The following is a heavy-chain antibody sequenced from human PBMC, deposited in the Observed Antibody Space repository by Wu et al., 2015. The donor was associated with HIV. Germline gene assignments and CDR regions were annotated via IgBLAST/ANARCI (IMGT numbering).Heavy chain of an antibody. D-gene: IGHD6-19*01. CDR3: ARAQRPVADALEPDY. V-gene: IGHV1-2*02. Sequence: QVQLVQSGAEVKKPGASVRVSCRASGYSLSDYGMHWVRQAPGQGLEWMGWIKQNSGGATYAQKFQGRVIMSRDTSITTDFIELSSLTLDDTAVYYCARAQRPVADALEPDYWGQGTLVTVSS. CDR1: GYSLSDYG. CDR2: IKQNSGGA. J-gene: IGHJ4*02.